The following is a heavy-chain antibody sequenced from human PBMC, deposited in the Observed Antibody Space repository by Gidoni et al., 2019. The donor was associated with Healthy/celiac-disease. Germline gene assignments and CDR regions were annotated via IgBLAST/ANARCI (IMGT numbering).Heavy chain of an antibody. D-gene: IGHD3-10*01. CDR3: ARRAIGGSGSIDPGLFDY. Sequence: QLQLQESGPGLVKPSETLSLTCTVSGGSISSSSYYWGWIRQPPGKGLEWIGSIYYSGSTYYNPSLKSRGTISVDTSKTQFSLKLSSVTAADTAVYYCARRAIGGSGSIDPGLFDYWGQGTLVTVSS. V-gene: IGHV4-39*01. CDR1: GGSISSSSYY. CDR2: IYYSGST. J-gene: IGHJ4*02.